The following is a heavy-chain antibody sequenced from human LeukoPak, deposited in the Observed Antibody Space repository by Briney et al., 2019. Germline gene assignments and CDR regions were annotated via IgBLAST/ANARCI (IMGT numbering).Heavy chain of an antibody. CDR1: GGPINSGDYY. D-gene: IGHD3-10*01. Sequence: SETLSLTCTVSGGPINSGDYYWVWIRQPPGKGLEWIGSIYYSGSSSYNPSLKSRVTMTVDTSKSQFSLKLSSVTAADTAVYYCARYSGYYGSGSYYNVFDYWGQGTLVTVSS. CDR3: ARYSGYYGSGSYYNVFDY. V-gene: IGHV4-39*07. CDR2: IYYSGSS. J-gene: IGHJ4*02.